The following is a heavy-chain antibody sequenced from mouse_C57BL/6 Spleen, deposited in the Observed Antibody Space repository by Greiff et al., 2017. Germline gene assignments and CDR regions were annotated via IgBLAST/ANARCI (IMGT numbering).Heavy chain of an antibody. J-gene: IGHJ3*01. CDR2: INPGSGGT. CDR1: GYAFTNYL. D-gene: IGHD1-1*01. CDR3: ARHYYGSSFFAY. Sequence: QVQLKQSGAELVRPGTSVKVSCKASGYAFTNYLIEWVKQRPGQGLEWIGVINPGSGGTNDNEKFKGKATLTADKSSSTAYMQLSSLTSEDSAVYFCARHYYGSSFFAYWGQGTLVTVSA. V-gene: IGHV1-54*01.